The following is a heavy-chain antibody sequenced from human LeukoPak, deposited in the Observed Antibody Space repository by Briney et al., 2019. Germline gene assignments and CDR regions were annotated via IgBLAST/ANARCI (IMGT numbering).Heavy chain of an antibody. D-gene: IGHD6-19*01. V-gene: IGHV3-53*01. CDR1: GFTFSSYS. CDR3: ARAGFYSGWYVEDF. Sequence: GGSLRLSCAASGFTFSSYSMNWVRQAPGKGLEWVSVIYSGGNTYYADSVRGRFTISRDNSQNTLYLQMNSLRVDDTALYFCARAGFYSGWYVEDFWGHGTLVTVSS. J-gene: IGHJ4*01. CDR2: IYSGGNT.